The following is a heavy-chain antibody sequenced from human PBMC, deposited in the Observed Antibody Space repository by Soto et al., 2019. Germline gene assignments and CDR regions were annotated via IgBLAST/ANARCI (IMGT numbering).Heavy chain of an antibody. Sequence: GESLKISCKCSGYTFSNFWVGWGRQLPGQGLECMGIIYPCHHEARYSPSFHGKVTISAEKSINTAYLKWNSLKASDSVFYFRARSPRSNPFFDHWGQGALVT. V-gene: IGHV5-51*01. CDR3: ARSPRSNPFFDH. D-gene: IGHD6-13*01. J-gene: IGHJ4*02. CDR2: IYPCHHEA. CDR1: GYTFSNFW.